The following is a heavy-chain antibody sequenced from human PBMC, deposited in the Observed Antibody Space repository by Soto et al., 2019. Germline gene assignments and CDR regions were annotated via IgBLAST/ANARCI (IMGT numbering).Heavy chain of an antibody. CDR2: IYYSGST. CDR1: GGSISSGGYY. Sequence: QVQLQESGPGLVKPSQTLSLTCTVSGGSISSGGYYWSWIRQHPGKGLEWIGYIYYSGSTYYNPSLKSRVTIPVDPSKNQCTLKLSSVTAADTAVYYCASSIYGDLYYFDCWGQGTLVTVSS. J-gene: IGHJ4*02. D-gene: IGHD4-17*01. CDR3: ASSIYGDLYYFDC. V-gene: IGHV4-31*03.